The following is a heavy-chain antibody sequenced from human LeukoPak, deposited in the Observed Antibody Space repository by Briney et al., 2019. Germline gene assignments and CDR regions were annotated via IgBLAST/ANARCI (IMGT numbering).Heavy chain of an antibody. V-gene: IGHV4-34*01. CDR3: ARGDYGDYGYFDL. J-gene: IGHJ2*01. CDR2: INHSGST. D-gene: IGHD4-17*01. Sequence: PSETLSLTCAVYGGSFSGYYWSWIRQPPGKGLEWIGEINHSGSTNYNPSLKSRVTISVDMSKNQFSLKLSSVTGADTAVYYCARGDYGDYGYFDLWGRGTLVTVSS. CDR1: GGSFSGYY.